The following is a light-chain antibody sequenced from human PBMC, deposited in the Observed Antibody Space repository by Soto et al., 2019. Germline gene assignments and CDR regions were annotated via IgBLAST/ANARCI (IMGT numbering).Light chain of an antibody. Sequence: QSALTQPASVSGSPGQSITISCTGTSSDVGGFDYVSWYQQHPGKVPKLIIYDVTHRPSGVSSRFSGSKSGNTASLTISGLQAEDEADYYCSSYTSSNTVIFGGGTKLTVL. CDR2: DVT. CDR1: SSDVGGFDY. V-gene: IGLV2-14*01. CDR3: SSYTSSNTVI. J-gene: IGLJ2*01.